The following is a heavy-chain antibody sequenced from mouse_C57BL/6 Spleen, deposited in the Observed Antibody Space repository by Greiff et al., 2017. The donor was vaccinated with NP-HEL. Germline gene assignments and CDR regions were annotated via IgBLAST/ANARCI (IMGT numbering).Heavy chain of an antibody. CDR2: IYPSDSET. J-gene: IGHJ2*01. V-gene: IGHV1-61*01. Sequence: QVQLQQPGAELVRPGSSVKLSCKASGYTFTSYWMDWVKQRPGQGLEWIGNIYPSDSETHYNQKFKDKATLTVDKSSSTSYMQLSSLTSEDSAVYYCAREGVYFDYWGQGTTLTVSS. CDR3: AREGVYFDY. CDR1: GYTFTSYW.